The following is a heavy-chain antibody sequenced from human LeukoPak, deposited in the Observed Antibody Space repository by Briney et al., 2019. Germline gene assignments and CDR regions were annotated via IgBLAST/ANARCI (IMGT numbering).Heavy chain of an antibody. J-gene: IGHJ4*02. D-gene: IGHD3-22*01. CDR1: GFTFSNAW. CDR3: TTDPSRGYYYDSSGLDY. CDR2: IKSKTDGGTT. Sequence: GGSLRLSCAASGFTFSNAWMSWVRQAPGKGLEWVGRIKSKTDGGTTDYAAPVKGRFTISRDDSKNTLYLQRNSLKTEDTAVYYCTTDPSRGYYYDSSGLDYWGQGTLVTVSS. V-gene: IGHV3-15*01.